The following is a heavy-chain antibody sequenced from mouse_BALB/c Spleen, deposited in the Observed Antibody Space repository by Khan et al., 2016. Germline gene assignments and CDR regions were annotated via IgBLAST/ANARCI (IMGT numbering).Heavy chain of an antibody. Sequence: QIQLVQSGPELKKPGETVKISCKASGYTFTDYSMHWVKQAPGKGLKWMGWINTETGEPTYADDFKGRFAFSLETSASTAYLQINNLKNEDTATYFCARGFITTVVETYWCQGTLVTVSA. CDR1: GYTFTDYS. CDR3: ARGFITTVVETY. V-gene: IGHV9-2-1*01. J-gene: IGHJ3*01. CDR2: INTETGEP. D-gene: IGHD1-1*01.